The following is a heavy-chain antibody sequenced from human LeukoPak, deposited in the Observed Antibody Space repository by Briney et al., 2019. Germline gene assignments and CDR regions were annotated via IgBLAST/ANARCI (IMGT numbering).Heavy chain of an antibody. D-gene: IGHD6-13*01. CDR3: ARDSSSWYRKSPHYSGMDV. Sequence: GESLKISCKGSGYSFTSYWIGWVRQMPGKGLEWMGIIYPGDSDTRYSPSFQGQVTISADKSISTAYLQWSSLKASDTAMYYCARDSSSWYRKSPHYSGMDVWGQGTTVTVSS. J-gene: IGHJ6*02. V-gene: IGHV5-51*01. CDR1: GYSFTSYW. CDR2: IYPGDSDT.